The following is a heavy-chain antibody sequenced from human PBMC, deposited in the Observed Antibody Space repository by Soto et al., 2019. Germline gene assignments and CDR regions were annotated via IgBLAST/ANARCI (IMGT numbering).Heavy chain of an antibody. V-gene: IGHV3-23*01. J-gene: IGHJ4*02. CDR1: GFTFSSYA. D-gene: IGHD6-6*01. CDR3: AKVRGRQLDTYFDY. CDR2: ISGSGGST. Sequence: GGSLRLSCAASGFTFSSYAMSWVRQAPGKGLEWISAISGSGGSTYYADSVKGRFTISRDNSKNTLYLQMNSLRAEDTAVYYCAKVRGRQLDTYFDYWGQGTLVTVSS.